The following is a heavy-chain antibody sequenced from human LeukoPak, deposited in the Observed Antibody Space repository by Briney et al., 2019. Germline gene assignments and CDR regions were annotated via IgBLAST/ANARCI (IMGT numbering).Heavy chain of an antibody. D-gene: IGHD5-24*01. CDR3: ASVRDGYNWAFDY. CDR2: IIPILGIA. J-gene: IGHJ4*02. CDR1: GGTFSSYA. V-gene: IGHV1-69*04. Sequence: SVKVSCKASGGTFSSYAISWVRQAPGQGLEWMGRIIPILGIANYAQEFQGRVTITADKSTSTAYMELSSLRSEDTAVYYCASVRDGYNWAFDYWGQGTLVTVSS.